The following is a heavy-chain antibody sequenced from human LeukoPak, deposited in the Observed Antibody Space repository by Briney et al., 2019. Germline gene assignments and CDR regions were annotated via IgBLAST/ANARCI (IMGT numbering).Heavy chain of an antibody. CDR3: AKDSTTLTLTFDY. D-gene: IGHD4-11*01. CDR1: GFTFSSFG. Sequence: SGRSLRLPCAASGFTFSSFGMHWVRQAPGKGLEWVAVISYDGSNKYYADSVKGRFTISRDNSKNTLYLQMNSLKSEDTAVYYCAKDSTTLTLTFDYWGQGTLVTVSS. J-gene: IGHJ4*02. CDR2: ISYDGSNK. V-gene: IGHV3-30*18.